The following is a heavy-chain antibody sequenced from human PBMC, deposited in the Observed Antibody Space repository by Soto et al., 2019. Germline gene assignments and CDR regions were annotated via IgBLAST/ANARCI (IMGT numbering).Heavy chain of an antibody. J-gene: IGHJ4*02. Sequence: QVQLVESGGGVVQPGRSLRLSCAASGFTFSSYGMHWVRQAPGKGLEWVAVIWYDGSNKYYADSVKGRFTISRDTSKKTLYRHTNSQRAACTGGYYCGSDSVFPRGCYLDYWGQGSPVTV. CDR3: GSDSVFPRGCYLDY. CDR2: IWYDGSNK. V-gene: IGHV3-33*01. CDR1: GFTFSSYG.